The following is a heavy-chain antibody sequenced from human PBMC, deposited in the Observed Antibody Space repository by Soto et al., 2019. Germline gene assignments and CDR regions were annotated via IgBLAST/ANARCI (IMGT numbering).Heavy chain of an antibody. J-gene: IGHJ4*02. V-gene: IGHV3-30*18. CDR1: GFTFSSYG. Sequence: QVQLVEYGGGVVHTGRSLRLSCAASGFTFSSYGMHWVRQAPGKGLEWVAVISYDGSNKYYADSVKGRFTISRDNSKNTLYLQMNSLRAEDTAVYYCAKGGRGLQFGLDYWGQGALVTVSA. CDR2: ISYDGSNK. D-gene: IGHD5-12*01. CDR3: AKGGRGLQFGLDY.